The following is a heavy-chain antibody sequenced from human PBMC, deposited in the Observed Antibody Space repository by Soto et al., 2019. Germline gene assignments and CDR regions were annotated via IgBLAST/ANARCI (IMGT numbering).Heavy chain of an antibody. D-gene: IGHD6-13*01. J-gene: IGHJ1*01. CDR2: ISSSSTYI. Sequence: EVQVVESGGGLIQPGGSLRLSCVVSGFTVSSTNYMSWVRQAPGKGLEWVSTISSSSTYIYYADSVKGRFTISRDNAKNSLYLQMNSLRAEDSAVYYCARSEGGAAGTVHFQHWGQGTLVTVSS. CDR1: GFTVSSTNY. V-gene: IGHV3-21*01. CDR3: ARSEGGAAGTVHFQH.